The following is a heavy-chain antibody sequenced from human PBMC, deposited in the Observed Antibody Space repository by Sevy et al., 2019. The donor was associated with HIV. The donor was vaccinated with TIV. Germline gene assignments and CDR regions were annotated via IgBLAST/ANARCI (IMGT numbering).Heavy chain of an antibody. V-gene: IGHV5-51*01. CDR3: ATSRSGYFDSSGYYIY. D-gene: IGHD3-22*01. J-gene: IGHJ4*02. Sequence: GESLKISCKGSGYSFTSHWLGWVRHMPGKGLEWMGIIYPDDSDTKYSPSFQGQVTFSADNSISTAYLQWSSLKASDTAMYYCATSRSGYFDSSGYYIYWGQGTLVTVSS. CDR2: IYPDDSDT. CDR1: GYSFTSHW.